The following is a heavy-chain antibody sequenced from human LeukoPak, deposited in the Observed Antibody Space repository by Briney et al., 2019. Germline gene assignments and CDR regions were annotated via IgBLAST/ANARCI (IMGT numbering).Heavy chain of an antibody. V-gene: IGHV4-31*03. CDR3: ARGERMRGAIDY. D-gene: IGHD3-10*01. CDR1: GGSISSGGHY. CDR2: IYYSGNT. J-gene: IGHJ4*02. Sequence: SETLSLTCTVSGGSISSGGHYWSWIRQHPGKGLEWIGYIYYSGNTYYSPSLKSRVTMSVDTSKNQFSLKLSSVTAADTAVYYCARGERMRGAIDYWGQGTLVIVSS.